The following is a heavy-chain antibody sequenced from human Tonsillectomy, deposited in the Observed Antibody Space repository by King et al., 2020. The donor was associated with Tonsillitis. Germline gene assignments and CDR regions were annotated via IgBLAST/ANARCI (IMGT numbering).Heavy chain of an antibody. J-gene: IGHJ4*02. D-gene: IGHD3-3*02. CDR3: AKEAFGALDY. Sequence: VQLVESGGGVVQPGRSLRLSCAASGFTFNKYGMHWVRQAPGKGLEWVAGLSYDGSDKYYEDSVKGRFTISRDNSKNTLFLQMNSLRAEDTAVYYCAKEAFGALDYWGQGTLVTVSS. V-gene: IGHV3-30*18. CDR1: GFTFNKYG. CDR2: LSYDGSDK.